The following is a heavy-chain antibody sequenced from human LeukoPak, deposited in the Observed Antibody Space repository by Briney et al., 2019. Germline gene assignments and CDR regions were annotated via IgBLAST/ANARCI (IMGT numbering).Heavy chain of an antibody. CDR3: ARGRRRDYYDSSGRWFDP. Sequence: SETLSLTCTVSGGSISSSSYYWGWIRQPPGKGLEWIGSIYYSGSTYYNPSLKSRVTITVDTSKNQFSLKLSSVTAADTAVYYCARGRRRDYYDSSGRWFDPWGQGTLVTVSS. CDR1: GGSISSSSYY. D-gene: IGHD3-22*01. V-gene: IGHV4-39*01. CDR2: IYYSGST. J-gene: IGHJ5*02.